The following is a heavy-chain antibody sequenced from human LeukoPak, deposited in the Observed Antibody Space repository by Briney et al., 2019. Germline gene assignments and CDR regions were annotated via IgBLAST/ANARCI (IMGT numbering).Heavy chain of an antibody. D-gene: IGHD1-26*01. CDR1: GFTFSSYG. V-gene: IGHV3-21*01. CDR3: ARVIVEGGQALDY. Sequence: GGCLRLSSAASGFTFSSYGMSWVRQAPGKGLEWVSAITATSSSTHHAHSVQGRFTISRDNAKNSLYLQMNSLRAEGTAVYYCARVIVEGGQALDYWGQGTLVTVSS. J-gene: IGHJ4*02. CDR2: ITATSSST.